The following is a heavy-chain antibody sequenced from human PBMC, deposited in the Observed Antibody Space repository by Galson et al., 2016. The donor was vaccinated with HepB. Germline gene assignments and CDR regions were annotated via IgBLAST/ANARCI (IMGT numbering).Heavy chain of an antibody. D-gene: IGHD5-12*01. J-gene: IGHJ3*01. Sequence: ETLSLTCAVSNFSISSGFYWGWVRQPPGKGLEYILIFYHGGNTYYNPSLKSRVTISVDISKNQFSLKLDSMTAADTALYYCARVAQADAFDVWGQGTMVTVSS. CDR3: ARVAQADAFDV. CDR2: FYHGGNT. CDR1: NFSISSGFY. V-gene: IGHV4-38-2*01.